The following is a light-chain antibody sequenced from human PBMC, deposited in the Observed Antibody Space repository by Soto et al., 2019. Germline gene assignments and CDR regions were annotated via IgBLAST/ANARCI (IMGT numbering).Light chain of an antibody. CDR3: QQYGNLPPFT. Sequence: EIVLTQSPGTLSLSPGERATLSCRASQSVSSSYLAWYQQKPGQAPRLLIYGASSRATDIPDRFSGSGSGTDFTLTISRLEPEDFAVYYCQQYGNLPPFTFGPGTKVDIK. CDR2: GAS. J-gene: IGKJ3*01. V-gene: IGKV3-20*01. CDR1: QSVSSSY.